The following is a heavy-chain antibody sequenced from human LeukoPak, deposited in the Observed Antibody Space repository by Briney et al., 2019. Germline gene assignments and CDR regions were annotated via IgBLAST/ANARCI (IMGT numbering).Heavy chain of an antibody. J-gene: IGHJ4*02. CDR2: INPNSGGT. D-gene: IGHD6-13*01. CDR3: ATIAAAGTPDPYYFDY. V-gene: IGHV1-2*06. Sequence: ASVKVSCKASGYTFTGYYMHWVRQAPGQGLEWMGRINPNSGGTNYAQKFQGRVTMTRDTSISTAYMELSRLRSDDTAVYYCATIAAAGTPDPYYFDYWGQGTLVTVSS. CDR1: GYTFTGYY.